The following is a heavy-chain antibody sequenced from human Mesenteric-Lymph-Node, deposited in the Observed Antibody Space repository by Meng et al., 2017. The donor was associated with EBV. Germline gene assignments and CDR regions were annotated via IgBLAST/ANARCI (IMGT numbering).Heavy chain of an antibody. Sequence: QGRLQTWGAGLLKPSETLSLTCAVYGGSFSAFYWTWIRQPPGKGLEWIGEITHRGSTNYNPSLQSRVTISLDTSKKQFSLRLSSVTAADAAVYYCATSHSSKEGARRLDYWGQGTLVTVSS. CDR3: ATSHSSKEGARRLDY. D-gene: IGHD1-26*01. J-gene: IGHJ4*02. V-gene: IGHV4-34*02. CDR1: GGSFSAFY. CDR2: ITHRGST.